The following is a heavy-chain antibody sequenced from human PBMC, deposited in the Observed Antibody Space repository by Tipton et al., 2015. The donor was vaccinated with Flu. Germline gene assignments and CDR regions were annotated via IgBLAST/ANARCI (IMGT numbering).Heavy chain of an antibody. CDR2: ISSSGSTI. D-gene: IGHD3-22*01. V-gene: IGHV3-48*03. CDR3: ARDGYYDSSGYYYLYYYYYGMDV. CDR1: GFTFSSYE. Sequence: SLRLSCAASGFTFSSYEMNWVRQAPGKGLEWVSYISSSGSTIYYADSVKGRFTISRDNAKNSLYLQMNGLRAEDTAVYYCARDGYYDSSGYYYLYYYYYGMDVWGQGTTVTVSS. J-gene: IGHJ6*02.